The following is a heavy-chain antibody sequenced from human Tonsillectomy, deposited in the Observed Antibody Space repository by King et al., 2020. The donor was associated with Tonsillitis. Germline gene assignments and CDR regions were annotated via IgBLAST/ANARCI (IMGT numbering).Heavy chain of an antibody. Sequence: VQLQESGPGLMKPSETLSLTCTVSGGSISSYYWSWIRQSPGKGLEWIGYIHYSGSTNYNPSLKSRATILIDTSKNQFSLKLTSVTAADTAVCYCARGDYRPSWQGPFLEYWGQGTLVTVPS. CDR3: ARGDYRPSWQGPFLEY. J-gene: IGHJ4*02. CDR2: IHYSGST. CDR1: GGSISSYY. D-gene: IGHD2-2*01. V-gene: IGHV4-59*01.